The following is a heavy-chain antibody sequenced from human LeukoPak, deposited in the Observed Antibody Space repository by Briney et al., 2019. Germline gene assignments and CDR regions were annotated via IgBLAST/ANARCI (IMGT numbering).Heavy chain of an antibody. CDR3: ARDLVVVRYYYGMDV. CDR1: GFTFSSYS. CDR2: ISSSSSTI. V-gene: IGHV3-48*01. J-gene: IGHJ6*02. D-gene: IGHD2-2*01. Sequence: HPGGSLRLSCAASGFTFSSYSMNWVRQAPGKGLEWVSYISSSSSTIYYADSVKGRFTISRDNAKNSLYLQMNSLRAEDTAVYYCARDLVVVRYYYGMDVWGQGTTVTVSS.